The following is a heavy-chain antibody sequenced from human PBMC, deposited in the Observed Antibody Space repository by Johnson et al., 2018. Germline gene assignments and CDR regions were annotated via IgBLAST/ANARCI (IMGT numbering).Heavy chain of an antibody. CDR3: AREFGGCWRYYYGMDC. CDR1: GFIFSNHA. J-gene: IGHJ6*02. V-gene: IGHV3-23*04. Sequence: VQLVQSGGGLVQPGGSLRLSCAASGFIFSNHAMSWVRQAPGKGLEWVAAISGGGDNTHYAESVNGRFTISRNNSNNTLYLQMSRLRAGDTAIFYCAREFGGCWRYYYGMDCWGQGTTVTVSS. CDR2: ISGGGDNT. D-gene: IGHD3-16*01.